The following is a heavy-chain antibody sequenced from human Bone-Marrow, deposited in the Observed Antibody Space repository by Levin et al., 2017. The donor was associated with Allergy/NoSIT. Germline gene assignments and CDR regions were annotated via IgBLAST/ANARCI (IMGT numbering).Heavy chain of an antibody. Sequence: PGGSLRLSCAASGFTFSVAWMSWVRQAPGKGLEWVGRIKSKTNGETTDYGAPVKDRFTISRDDSQSTVYLQMDSLRIDDTGVYYCTTLTATGIPWGPGTLVTVSP. V-gene: IGHV3-15*01. CDR2: IKSKTNGETT. CDR3: TTLTATGIP. CDR1: GFTFSVAW. J-gene: IGHJ5*02. D-gene: IGHD1-1*01.